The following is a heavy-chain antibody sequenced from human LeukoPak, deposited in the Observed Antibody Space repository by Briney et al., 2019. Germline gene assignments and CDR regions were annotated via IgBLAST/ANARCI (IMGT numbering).Heavy chain of an antibody. CDR2: ISNSGITI. D-gene: IGHD1-1*01. J-gene: IGHJ6*03. Sequence: AGGSLRLSCAASGFTFSGFAMSWVRQAPGKGLEWVSTISNSGITIYYADSVKGRFTLSRDNAKNSLDLQMNSLRAEDTAVYYCVREGWVLVTTDYYYYMDVWGKGTTVTVSS. V-gene: IGHV3-48*01. CDR3: VREGWVLVTTDYYYYMDV. CDR1: GFTFSGFA.